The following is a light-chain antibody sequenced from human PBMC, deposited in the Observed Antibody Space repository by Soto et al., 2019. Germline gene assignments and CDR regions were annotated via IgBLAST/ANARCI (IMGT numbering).Light chain of an antibody. CDR3: QQYGDSPIT. J-gene: IGKJ5*01. Sequence: EIVLTQSPGILSLSPGERASLSCGASQSISSSFLAWYQQKPGQAPRLLIYGASSRATGIPDGFSGTGSETDFTLTISRLEPEDFALYYCQQYGDSPITFGQGTRL. CDR1: QSISSSF. CDR2: GAS. V-gene: IGKV3-20*01.